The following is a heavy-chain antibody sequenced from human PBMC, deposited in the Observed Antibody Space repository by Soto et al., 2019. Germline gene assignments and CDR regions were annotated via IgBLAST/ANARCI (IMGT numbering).Heavy chain of an antibody. D-gene: IGHD3-10*01. CDR3: ARDFGLLWFRELNYYYGMDI. CDR2: IYTSGST. Sequence: SETLSLTCTVSGGSISSYYWSWIRQPAGKGLEWIGRIYTSGSTNYNPSLKSRVTMSVDTSKNQFSLKLSSVTAADTAVYYCARDFGLLWFRELNYYYGMDIWGQGTTVTVSS. V-gene: IGHV4-4*07. J-gene: IGHJ6*02. CDR1: GGSISSYY.